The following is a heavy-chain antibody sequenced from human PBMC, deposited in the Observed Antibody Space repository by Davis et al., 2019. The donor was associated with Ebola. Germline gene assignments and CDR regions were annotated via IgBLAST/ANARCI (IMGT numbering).Heavy chain of an antibody. D-gene: IGHD3-3*01. CDR3: ARAGFDEVLDY. Sequence: PGGSLRLSFAAPGFIFRNYAMHWVRQAPGKGLEWVAVVSHSERERFYADSVKGRFTISRDNSENTLYLQMNSLTADDTSVYYCARAGFDEVLDYWGQGTPVTVSS. CDR2: VSHSERER. V-gene: IGHV3-30*04. J-gene: IGHJ4*02. CDR1: GFIFRNYA.